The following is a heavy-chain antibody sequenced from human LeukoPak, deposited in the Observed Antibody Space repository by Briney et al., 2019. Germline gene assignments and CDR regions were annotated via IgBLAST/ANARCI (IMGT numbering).Heavy chain of an antibody. V-gene: IGHV3-23*01. D-gene: IGHD5-24*01. Sequence: GGSLRLSCAASGFTFSSYAMSWVRQAPGKGLEWVSAISGSGGSTYYADSVKGRFTISRDNAKNSLYLQMNSLRAEDTAVYYCARDPSVDGYSDYWGQGTLVTVSS. J-gene: IGHJ4*02. CDR2: ISGSGGST. CDR1: GFTFSSYA. CDR3: ARDPSVDGYSDY.